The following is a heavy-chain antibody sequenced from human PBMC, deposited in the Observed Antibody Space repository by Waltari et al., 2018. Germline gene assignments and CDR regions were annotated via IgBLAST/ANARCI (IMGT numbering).Heavy chain of an antibody. Sequence: EVQLVESGGGLVQPGVSLRLSWADSGFTFISDEMNWVRQAPGKGLEWVSYISSSGSTIYYAESVKGRFTISRDNDKNSLYLQMNSMRAEDTAVYYCARDKDYYDSSGYYGDYWGQGTLVTVSS. CDR3: ARDKDYYDSSGYYGDY. CDR1: GFTFISDE. CDR2: ISSSGSTI. J-gene: IGHJ4*02. V-gene: IGHV3-48*03. D-gene: IGHD3-22*01.